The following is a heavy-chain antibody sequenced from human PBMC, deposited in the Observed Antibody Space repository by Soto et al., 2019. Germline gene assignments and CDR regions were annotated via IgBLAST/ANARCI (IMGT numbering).Heavy chain of an antibody. D-gene: IGHD4-17*01. CDR2: IWYDGSNQ. CDR3: AREVAYSDTPWRIDY. J-gene: IGHJ4*02. CDR1: GYTFSSFA. V-gene: IGHV3-33*01. Sequence: QVQLVESGGGVVQPGRCLRLSCAASGYTFSSFAMHWVRQAPGKGLESVALIWYDGSNQYYADSVKGRFTISRENSRSTLYPQMNSLGADDTAVYFCAREVAYSDTPWRIDYWCQGTLVTVSS.